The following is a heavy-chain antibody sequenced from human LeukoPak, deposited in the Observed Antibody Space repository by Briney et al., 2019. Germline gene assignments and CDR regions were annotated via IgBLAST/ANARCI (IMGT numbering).Heavy chain of an antibody. CDR3: ARDDSTGYYYLDG. V-gene: IGHV3-7*05. CDR2: IKEDGSEK. J-gene: IGHJ4*02. Sequence: GRSLRLSCAASGFTFSSYGMHWVRQAPGKGLEWVANIKEDGSEKYYVDSVKGRFTISRDNAKNSLYLEMNSLRAEDTAVYYCARDDSTGYYYLDGWGQGTLVTVSS. D-gene: IGHD3-22*01. CDR1: GFTFSSYG.